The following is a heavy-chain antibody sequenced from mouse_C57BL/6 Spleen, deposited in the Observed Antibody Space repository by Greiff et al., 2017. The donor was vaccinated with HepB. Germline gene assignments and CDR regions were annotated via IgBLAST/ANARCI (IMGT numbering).Heavy chain of an antibody. Sequence: EVQLKESGPGLVKPSQSLSLTCSVTGYSITSGYYWNWIRQFPGNKLEWMGYISYDGSNNYNPSLKNRISITRDTSKNQFFLKLNSVTTEDTATYYCARDSPYWGQGTLVTVSA. CDR1: GYSITSGYY. CDR3: ARDSPY. CDR2: ISYDGSN. V-gene: IGHV3-6*01. J-gene: IGHJ3*01.